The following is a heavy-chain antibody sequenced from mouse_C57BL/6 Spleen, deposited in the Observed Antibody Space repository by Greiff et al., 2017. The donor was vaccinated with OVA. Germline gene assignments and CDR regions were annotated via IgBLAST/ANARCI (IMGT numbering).Heavy chain of an antibody. D-gene: IGHD4-1*01. CDR2: INPNNGGT. J-gene: IGHJ1*03. CDR1: GYTFTDYY. CDR3: ARRSWDWYFDV. V-gene: IGHV1-26*01. Sequence: EVQLQQSGPELVKPGASVKISCKASGYTFTDYYMNWVKQSHGKSLEWIGDINPNNGGTSYNQKFKGKATLTVDKSSSTAYMELRSLTSEDSAVYYCARRSWDWYFDVWGTGTTVTVSS.